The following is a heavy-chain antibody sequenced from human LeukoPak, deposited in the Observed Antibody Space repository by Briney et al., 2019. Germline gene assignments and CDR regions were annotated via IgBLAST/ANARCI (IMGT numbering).Heavy chain of an antibody. CDR1: AYTFSSYG. CDR3: TKEIWPTVTTPGWTYFDY. D-gene: IGHD4-17*01. CDR2: IRYEGGNK. Sequence: GGSLRLSWAASAYTFSSYGMHWVRQAPGKGLGWVAFIRYEGGNKYYADSVKGRFTISRDNSRNTLYLQINSLRAEDTAVYYCTKEIWPTVTTPGWTYFDYWGQGTLVTVSS. J-gene: IGHJ4*02. V-gene: IGHV3-30*02.